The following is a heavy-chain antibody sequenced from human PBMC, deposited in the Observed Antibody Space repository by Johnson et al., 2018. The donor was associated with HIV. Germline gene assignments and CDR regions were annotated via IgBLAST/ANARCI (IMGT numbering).Heavy chain of an antibody. V-gene: IGHV3-66*02. CDR2: IFSVGNT. CDR3: ARDGRDLVTRGAFDI. D-gene: IGHD5-18*01. Sequence: VQLVESGGGLVQPGGSLRLSCAASGITVSSNYMSWVRQAPGKGLEWVSLIFSVGNTYYADSVKGRFTISSDNSNNMVYLQMDSLRPEDTAVYYCARDGRDLVTRGAFDIWGQGTVVTVSS. J-gene: IGHJ3*02. CDR1: GITVSSNY.